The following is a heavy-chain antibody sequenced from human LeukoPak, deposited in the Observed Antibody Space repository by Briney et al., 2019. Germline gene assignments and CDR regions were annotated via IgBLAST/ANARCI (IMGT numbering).Heavy chain of an antibody. Sequence: GGSLRLSCAASGFTFNNCWMHWVRQPPGRGLVWVSGLNSDGTSTIYADSVKGRFTISRDNAKNTLYLQMNSLRPEDTAVYYCARDCGGGYYLIDYWGRGTLVTVSS. V-gene: IGHV3-74*01. CDR1: GFTFNNCW. D-gene: IGHD1-26*01. J-gene: IGHJ4*02. CDR2: LNSDGTST. CDR3: ARDCGGGYYLIDY.